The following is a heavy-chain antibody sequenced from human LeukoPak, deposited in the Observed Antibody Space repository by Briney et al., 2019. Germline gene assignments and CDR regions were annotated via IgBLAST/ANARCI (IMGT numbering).Heavy chain of an antibody. V-gene: IGHV1-69*02. Sequence: SVKVSCKASRGTFSSYTISWVRQAPGQGLEWMGRIIPILGIANYAQKFQGRVTITADKSTSTAYMELSSLRSEDTAVYYCARLHGDCYPSDAFDIWGQGTMVTVSS. CDR3: ARLHGDCYPSDAFDI. D-gene: IGHD2-21*01. CDR1: RGTFSSYT. J-gene: IGHJ3*02. CDR2: IIPILGIA.